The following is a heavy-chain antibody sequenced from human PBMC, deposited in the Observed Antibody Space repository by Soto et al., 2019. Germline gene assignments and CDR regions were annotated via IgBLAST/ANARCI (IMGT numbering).Heavy chain of an antibody. D-gene: IGHD4-4*01. CDR3: ARAMTTVTLAYYYYGMDV. J-gene: IGHJ6*02. V-gene: IGHV5-51*01. CDR1: GYSFTSYW. CDR2: IYPGDSDT. Sequence: PGESLKISCKGSGYSFTSYWIGWVRQMPGKGLEWMGIIYPGDSDTRYSPSFQGQVTISADKSISTAYLQWSSLKASDTAMYYCARAMTTVTLAYYYYGMDVWGQGTTVTVS.